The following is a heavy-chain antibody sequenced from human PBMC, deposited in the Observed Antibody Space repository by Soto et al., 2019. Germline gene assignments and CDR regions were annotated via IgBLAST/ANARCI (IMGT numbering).Heavy chain of an antibody. CDR3: ARDQSGAADF. J-gene: IGHJ3*01. V-gene: IGHV4-4*07. D-gene: IGHD3-10*01. Sequence: QLQLQESGPGLVEPSETLSLTCTVSGASMNGYYWSWIRQSAEKGLEWIGRISATGTTTYMPSLQNRIALSGDTSQNQFSLKLKFCTAAEKAVYFWARDQSGAADFWGQGTVGTVS. CDR2: ISATGTT. CDR1: GASMNGYY.